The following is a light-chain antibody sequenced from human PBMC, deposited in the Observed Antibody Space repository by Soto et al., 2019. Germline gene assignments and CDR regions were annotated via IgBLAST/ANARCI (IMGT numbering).Light chain of an antibody. V-gene: IGLV2-14*01. CDR1: SSDIGRYDY. CDR2: EVI. J-gene: IGLJ3*02. Sequence: QSALTQPASVSGSPGQSITISCTGTSSDIGRYDYVSWFQQHPGRAPKLLIYEVINRPSGVSIRFSGSKSGSTASLTISGLQAEDEADFYCSSFTSSSTWVFGGGTKLTVL. CDR3: SSFTSSSTWV.